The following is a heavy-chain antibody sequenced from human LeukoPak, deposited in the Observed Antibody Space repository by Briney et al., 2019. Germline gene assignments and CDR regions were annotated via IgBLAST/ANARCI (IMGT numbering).Heavy chain of an antibody. CDR3: ASRPNIVVVPAAMIGDYYGMDV. CDR1: GGTFSSYA. Sequence: SVKVSCKASGGTFSSYAINWVQQAPGQGLEWMGGIIPIFGTANYTQKFQGRVTITADESTSTAYMELSSLRSEDTAVYYCASRPNIVVVPAAMIGDYYGMDVWGKGTTVTVSS. CDR2: IIPIFGTA. J-gene: IGHJ6*04. D-gene: IGHD2-2*01. V-gene: IGHV1-69*13.